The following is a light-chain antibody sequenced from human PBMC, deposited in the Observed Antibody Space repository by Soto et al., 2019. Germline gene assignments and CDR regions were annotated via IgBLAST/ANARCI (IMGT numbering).Light chain of an antibody. J-gene: IGKJ1*01. Sequence: EIVLTQSPATLSLSPGERATLSCRASQSVSSYLAWYQQKPGQAPRLLIYDTSNRATGIPARFSGSGSGTDFTLTISNLEPEDFAVYYCQQRYNWPWTFGQGTKVEIK. CDR1: QSVSSY. V-gene: IGKV3-11*01. CDR3: QQRYNWPWT. CDR2: DTS.